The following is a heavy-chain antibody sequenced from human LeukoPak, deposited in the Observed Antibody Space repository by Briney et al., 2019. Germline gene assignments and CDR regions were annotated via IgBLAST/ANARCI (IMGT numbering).Heavy chain of an antibody. CDR2: INPSGGTT. D-gene: IGHD5-24*01. V-gene: IGHV1-46*01. Sequence: ASVKVSCKSSGYTFTNYYIHWVRQAPGQGLEWMGVINPSGGTTSYAQKFLGRVTMTRDTSTSTVYMELSSLRSEDTAVYYCARDRLLGDGYNDYFDYWGQGTLGTVSS. J-gene: IGHJ4*02. CDR1: GYTFTNYY. CDR3: ARDRLLGDGYNDYFDY.